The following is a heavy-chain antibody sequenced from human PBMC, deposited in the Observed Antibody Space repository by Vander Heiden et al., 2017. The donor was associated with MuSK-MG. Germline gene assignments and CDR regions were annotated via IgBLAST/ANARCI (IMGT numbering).Heavy chain of an antibody. D-gene: IGHD3-10*01. J-gene: IGHJ5*02. Sequence: QVQLVQSGAEVKKPGASVKVSCKASGYTFTSYGISWVRQAPGQGLEWMGWISAYNGNTNYAQKLQGRVTMTTDTSTSTAYMELRSLRSDDTAVYYCARASGRFRELLFSPRGWFDPWGQGTLVTVSS. V-gene: IGHV1-18*01. CDR2: ISAYNGNT. CDR1: GYTFTSYG. CDR3: ARASGRFRELLFSPRGWFDP.